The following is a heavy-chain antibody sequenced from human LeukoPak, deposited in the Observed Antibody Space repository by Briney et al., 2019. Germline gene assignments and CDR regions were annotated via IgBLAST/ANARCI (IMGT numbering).Heavy chain of an antibody. J-gene: IGHJ4*02. CDR2: ISSSSSYI. D-gene: IGHD1-7*01. CDR1: GFTFSSYS. CDR3: ASHRYNWNYYFDY. Sequence: PGGSLRLSCAASGFTFSSYSMNWVRQAPGKGLEWVSSISSSSSYIYYADSVKGRFTISRDNAKNSLYLQMNSLRAEDTAVYYCASHRYNWNYYFDYWGQGTLVTVSS. V-gene: IGHV3-21*01.